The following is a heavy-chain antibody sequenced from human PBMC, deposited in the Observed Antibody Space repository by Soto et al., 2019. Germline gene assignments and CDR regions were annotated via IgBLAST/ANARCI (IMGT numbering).Heavy chain of an antibody. CDR1: GFTFSSYA. D-gene: IGHD6-13*01. Sequence: EVQLLESGGGLVQPGGSLSLSCAASGFTFSSYAMSWVRQAPGRGLEWVSAISGRGGSTYYADSVKGRFTISRDNSKNTLYLQMNSLRAEDTAVYYCAKIAAAGDAFDIWGQGTMVTVSS. J-gene: IGHJ3*02. CDR2: ISGRGGST. V-gene: IGHV3-23*01. CDR3: AKIAAAGDAFDI.